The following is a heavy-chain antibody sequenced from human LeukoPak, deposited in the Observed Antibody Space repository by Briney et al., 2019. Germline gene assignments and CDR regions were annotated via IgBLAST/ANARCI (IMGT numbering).Heavy chain of an antibody. J-gene: IGHJ4*02. CDR1: AFSFSSYG. D-gene: IGHD5-24*01. Sequence: GTSLRLSCAASAFSFSSYGMHWVRQAPGKGLEWVAVIWYDGSNKYYADSVKGRFTISRDNSKNTLYLQMNSLRAEDTAVYYCARDPLTFVEMASYYFDYWGQGTLVTVSS. CDR3: ARDPLTFVEMASYYFDY. CDR2: IWYDGSNK. V-gene: IGHV3-33*01.